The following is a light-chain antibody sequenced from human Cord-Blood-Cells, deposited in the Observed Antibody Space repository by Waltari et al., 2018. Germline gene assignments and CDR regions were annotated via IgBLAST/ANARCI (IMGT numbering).Light chain of an antibody. J-gene: IGKJ2*01. Sequence: DIQMTQSPSSLSASVGDRVTITCRPSQSISSYLNWYQQKPGKAPTILIYAASSLQSGVPSRFSGSGSGTDFTLTISSLQPEDFATYYCQQSYSTPYTFGQGTKLEIK. V-gene: IGKV1-39*01. CDR2: AAS. CDR1: QSISSY. CDR3: QQSYSTPYT.